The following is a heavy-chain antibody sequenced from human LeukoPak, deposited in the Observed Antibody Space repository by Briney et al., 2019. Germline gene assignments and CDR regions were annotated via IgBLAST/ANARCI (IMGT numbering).Heavy chain of an antibody. CDR3: ARDRGSGYGPPDLDY. J-gene: IGHJ4*02. CDR1: GFSFSSDA. V-gene: IGHV3-30*04. CDR2: ISYDGSNQ. Sequence: GGTLRLSCAAFGFSFSSDAMHWVRQAPGKGLNWVAVISYDGSNQYYADSVNARFTISRDNSKNTLYLQMNSLRAEDTAVYYCARDRGSGYGPPDLDYWGQGTLVTVSS. D-gene: IGHD5-12*01.